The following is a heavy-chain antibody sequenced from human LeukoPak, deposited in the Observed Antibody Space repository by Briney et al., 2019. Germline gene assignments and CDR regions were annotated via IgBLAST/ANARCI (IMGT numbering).Heavy chain of an antibody. J-gene: IGHJ4*02. CDR2: ISHSGST. V-gene: IGHV4-34*01. CDR3: ARVRLLWDSSGYGEDFDY. Sequence: SETLSLTRAVYGGSFSGYYWSWIRQPPGKGLEWIGEISHSGSTNYNPSLKSRVTISVDTSKNQFSLKLSSVTAADTAVYYCARVRLLWDSSGYGEDFDYWGQGTLVTVSS. D-gene: IGHD3-22*01. CDR1: GGSFSGYY.